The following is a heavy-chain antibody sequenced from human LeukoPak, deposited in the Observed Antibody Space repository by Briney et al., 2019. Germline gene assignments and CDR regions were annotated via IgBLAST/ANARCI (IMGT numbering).Heavy chain of an antibody. D-gene: IGHD3-10*01. CDR2: ISSSSTTI. Sequence: GGSLRLSCAASGFTLSSYSMNWVRQAPGKGLEWVSYISSSSTTIYYADSVKGRFTISRDNAKNSLYLQMNSLRAEDTAVYYCARVLLWFGDPTYMDVWGKGTTVTISS. J-gene: IGHJ6*03. CDR1: GFTLSSYS. V-gene: IGHV3-48*01. CDR3: ARVLLWFGDPTYMDV.